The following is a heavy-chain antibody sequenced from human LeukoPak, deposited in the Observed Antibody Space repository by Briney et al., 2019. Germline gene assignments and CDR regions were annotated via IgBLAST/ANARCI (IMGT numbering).Heavy chain of an antibody. CDR3: STLTSRGLSDS. CDR2: IWYDGSNK. V-gene: IGHV3-33*01. Sequence: GRSLRLSCAASGFTFSRYGMHWVRQAPGKGLERVAVIWYDGSNKYYADSVRGRFTISRDNSKNTLYLQMNSLKSEDTAVYYCSTLTSRGLSDSWGQGTLVTVSS. CDR1: GFTFSRYG. D-gene: IGHD4-11*01. J-gene: IGHJ4*02.